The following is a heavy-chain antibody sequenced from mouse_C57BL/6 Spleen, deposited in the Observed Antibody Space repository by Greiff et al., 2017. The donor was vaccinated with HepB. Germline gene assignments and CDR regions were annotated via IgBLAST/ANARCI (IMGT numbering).Heavy chain of an antibody. CDR2: IYPGSGNT. V-gene: IGHV1-76*01. CDR1: GYTFTDYY. Sequence: QVQLQQSGAELVRPGASVKLSCKASGYTFTDYYINWVKQRPGQGLEWIARIYPGSGNTYYNEKFKGKATLTAEKSSSTAYMQLSSLTSEDSAVYFCERGGIFGTVAPRYFDVWGTGTTVTVSS. J-gene: IGHJ1*03. D-gene: IGHD1-1*01. CDR3: ERGGIFGTVAPRYFDV.